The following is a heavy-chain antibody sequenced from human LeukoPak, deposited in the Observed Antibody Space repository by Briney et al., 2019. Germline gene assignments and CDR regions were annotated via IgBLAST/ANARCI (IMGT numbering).Heavy chain of an antibody. J-gene: IGHJ4*02. CDR1: GYSFTSYA. CDR2: INVGNGDT. D-gene: IGHD3-3*01. V-gene: IGHV1-3*01. CDR3: ATELRHDFWSGYYFDY. Sequence: ASVKVSCKASGYSFTSYAMHWARQAPGQRLEWMGWINVGNGDTKYSQKFQGRVTITRDTSASTAYMELSSLRSEDTAVYYCATELRHDFWSGYYFDYWGQGTLVTVSS.